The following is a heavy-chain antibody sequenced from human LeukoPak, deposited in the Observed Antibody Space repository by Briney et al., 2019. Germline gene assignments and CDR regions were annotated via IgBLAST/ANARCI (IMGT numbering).Heavy chain of an antibody. CDR3: ASALAGGYSYGYGY. D-gene: IGHD5-18*01. CDR2: INPNSGGT. V-gene: IGHV1-2*06. Sequence: GASVKVSCKASGYTFTGYYMHWVRQAPGQGLEWMGRINPNSGGTNYAQKFQGRVTMTRDTSISTAYMELSRLRSDDTAVYYCASALAGGYSYGYGYWGQGTLVTVSS. CDR1: GYTFTGYY. J-gene: IGHJ4*02.